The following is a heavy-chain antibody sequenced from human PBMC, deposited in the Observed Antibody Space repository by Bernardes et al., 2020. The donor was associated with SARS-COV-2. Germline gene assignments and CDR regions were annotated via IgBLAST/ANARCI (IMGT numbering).Heavy chain of an antibody. CDR3: ARDLDRLYSGSRTDAFDI. CDR1: GYTFTGYY. J-gene: IGHJ3*02. Sequence: ASMKVSCKASGYTFTGYYMHWVRQAPGQGLEWMGWINPNSGVTNYAQNFQGRVTMTRDTPISTAYMELSRLRSDDTAVYYCARDLDRLYSGSRTDAFDIWGQGTMVTVSS. V-gene: IGHV1-2*02. D-gene: IGHD1-26*01. CDR2: INPNSGVT.